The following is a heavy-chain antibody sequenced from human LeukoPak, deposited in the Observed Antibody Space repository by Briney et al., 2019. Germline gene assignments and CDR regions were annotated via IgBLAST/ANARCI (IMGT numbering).Heavy chain of an antibody. V-gene: IGHV4-39*01. CDR1: GGSISSSSYY. CDR2: IYYSGST. Sequence: SETLSLTCTVSGGSISSSSYYWGWIRQPPGKGLEWIGSIYYSGSTYYNPTLKSRVTISVGTSKNQFSLKLSSVTAADTAVYYCARQAGYDFAYWGQGTLVTVSS. CDR3: ARQAGYDFAY. D-gene: IGHD5-12*01. J-gene: IGHJ4*02.